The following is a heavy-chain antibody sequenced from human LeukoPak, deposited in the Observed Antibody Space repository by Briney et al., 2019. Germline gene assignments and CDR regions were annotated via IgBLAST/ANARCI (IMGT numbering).Heavy chain of an antibody. Sequence: GGSLRLSCAASGFSFSTYWMTWDRQAQGKWLECVANIKTDGSTTYYLGSVKGRFTISRNKARSILYLQMNSLRVEDTAVYYCTRDLNHDSSGWGQGTLVTVSS. D-gene: IGHD3-22*01. V-gene: IGHV3-7*01. CDR2: IKTDGSTT. J-gene: IGHJ4*02. CDR1: GFSFSTYW. CDR3: TRDLNHDSSG.